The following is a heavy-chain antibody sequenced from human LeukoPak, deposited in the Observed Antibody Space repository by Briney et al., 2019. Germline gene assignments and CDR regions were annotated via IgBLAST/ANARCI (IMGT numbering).Heavy chain of an antibody. Sequence: PGGSLRLSCAASGFTFSSYAMSRVRQAPGKGLEWVSSIGGGGVTTIYAESVQGRFTVSRDNSKKTVYLQMNSLRAEDTAIYYCTKGGDSYGNPSSWGQGTLVIVSS. CDR2: IGGGGVTT. V-gene: IGHV3-23*01. CDR1: GFTFSSYA. CDR3: TKGGDSYGNPSS. J-gene: IGHJ5*02. D-gene: IGHD2-21*01.